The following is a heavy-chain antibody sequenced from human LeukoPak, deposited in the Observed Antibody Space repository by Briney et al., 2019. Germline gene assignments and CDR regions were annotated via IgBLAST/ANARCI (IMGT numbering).Heavy chain of an antibody. J-gene: IGHJ5*02. D-gene: IGHD3-10*01. Sequence: PGGSLRLSCAASGFTFSSYSMNWVRQAPGKGLEWVSSISSSSSYIYYADSVKGRFTISRDNAKNSLCLQMNSLRAEDTAVYYCARDLFPSGTTNWFDPWGQGTLVTVSS. CDR2: ISSSSSYI. CDR1: GFTFSSYS. CDR3: ARDLFPSGTTNWFDP. V-gene: IGHV3-21*01.